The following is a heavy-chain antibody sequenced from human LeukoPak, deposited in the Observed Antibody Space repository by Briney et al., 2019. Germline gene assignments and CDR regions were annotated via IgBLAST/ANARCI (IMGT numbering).Heavy chain of an antibody. D-gene: IGHD3-22*01. Sequence: GGSLRLSCTASGFTFGDYAMSWVRQAPGKGLEWVGFIRSKAYGGTTEYAASVKGRFTFSRDDSKSIAYLQMNSLKTEDTAVYYCTRVIRGCSDYWGQGTLVTVSS. V-gene: IGHV3-49*04. J-gene: IGHJ4*02. CDR2: IRSKAYGGTT. CDR1: GFTFGDYA. CDR3: TRVIRGCSDY.